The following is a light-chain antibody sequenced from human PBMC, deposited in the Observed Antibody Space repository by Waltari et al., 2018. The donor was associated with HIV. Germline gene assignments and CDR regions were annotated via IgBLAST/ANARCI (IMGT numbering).Light chain of an antibody. CDR2: VAS. V-gene: IGKV1-39*01. CDR3: QQSYTTPRT. J-gene: IGKJ1*01. CDR1: QGIASY. Sequence: DIQMTQSPSSLSASLGVRITITCRASQGIASYLNWYRHRPGTARQLLIDVASNLQTGVPSRFSASGSGTDFSLTIDGLQRDDFATYFCQQSYTTPRTFGLGTRVE.